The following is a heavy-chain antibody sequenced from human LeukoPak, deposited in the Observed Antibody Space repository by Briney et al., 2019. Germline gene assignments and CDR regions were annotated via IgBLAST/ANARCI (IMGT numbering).Heavy chain of an antibody. V-gene: IGHV4-39*01. J-gene: IGHJ6*03. CDR2: IYYSGST. Sequence: SETLSLTCTVSGGSISSSSYYWGWIRQPPGKGLEWIGSIYYSGSTYYNTSLKSRVTISVDTSKNQFSLKLSSVTAADTAVYYCARLTGTYSSSLYYYYYMDVWGKGTTVTVSS. CDR3: ARLTGTYSSSLYYYYYMDV. CDR1: GGSISSSSYY. D-gene: IGHD6-6*01.